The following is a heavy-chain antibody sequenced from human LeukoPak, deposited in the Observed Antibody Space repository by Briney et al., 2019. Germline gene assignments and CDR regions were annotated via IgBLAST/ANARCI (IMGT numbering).Heavy chain of an antibody. V-gene: IGHV4-4*02. J-gene: IGHJ4*02. CDR2: IYYSGST. D-gene: IGHD3-10*01. Sequence: SETLSLTCAVSGGSISSSNWWSWVRQPPGKGLEWIGYIYYSGSTNYNPSLRSRVTISVDTSKNQFSLKLSSVTAADTAVYYCARSHGSGSYYNLNDYWGQGTLVTVSS. CDR1: GGSISSSNW. CDR3: ARSHGSGSYYNLNDY.